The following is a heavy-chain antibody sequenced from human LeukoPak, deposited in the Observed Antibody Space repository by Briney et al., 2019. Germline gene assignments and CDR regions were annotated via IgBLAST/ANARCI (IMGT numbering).Heavy chain of an antibody. CDR2: IYYSGST. CDR1: GGSISSYY. Sequence: SETLSLPCTVSGGSISSYYWSWIRQPPGKGLEWIGYIYYSGSTNYNPSLKSRVTISVGTSKNQFSLKLSSVTAADTAVYYCARDRMVYCSGGSCYRYDAFDIWGQGTMVTVSS. J-gene: IGHJ3*02. V-gene: IGHV4-59*01. CDR3: ARDRMVYCSGGSCYRYDAFDI. D-gene: IGHD2-15*01.